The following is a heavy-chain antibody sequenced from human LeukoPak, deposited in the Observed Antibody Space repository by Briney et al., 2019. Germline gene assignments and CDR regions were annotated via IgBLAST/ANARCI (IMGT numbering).Heavy chain of an antibody. CDR1: GGSISRDGYY. J-gene: IGHJ4*02. V-gene: IGHV4-31*03. CDR3: ARLWFGELFLDS. CDR2: ISYTGST. D-gene: IGHD3-10*01. Sequence: PSETLSLTCTVSGGSISRDGYYWSWIRQNPGKGLEWIGYISYTGSTYYNPSLKSRVTMSVDTSKSHLSLKLNSVTAADTAVNYCARLWFGELFLDSWGQGVLVTVSS.